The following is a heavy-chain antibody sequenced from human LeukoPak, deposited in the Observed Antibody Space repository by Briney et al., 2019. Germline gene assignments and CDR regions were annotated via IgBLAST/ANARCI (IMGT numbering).Heavy chain of an antibody. J-gene: IGHJ4*02. CDR3: ARDFRRGTMIVVANMGY. CDR1: GYTFTGYY. CDR2: INPNSGGT. Sequence: ASVKVSCKASGYTFTGYYMHWVRQAPGQGLEWMGWINPNSGGTNYAQKFRGRVTMTRDTSISTAYMELSRLRSDDTAVYYCARDFRRGTMIVVANMGYWGQGTLVTVSS. D-gene: IGHD3-22*01. V-gene: IGHV1-2*02.